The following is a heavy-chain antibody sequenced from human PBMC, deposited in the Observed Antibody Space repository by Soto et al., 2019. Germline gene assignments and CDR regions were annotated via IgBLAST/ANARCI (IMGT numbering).Heavy chain of an antibody. CDR2: ISAYNGNT. Sequence: QVQLVQSGAEVKKPGASVKVSCKASGHTFTNYGISWVRQAPGQGLEWMGWISAYNGNTNYAQKLQGRVTMTTDTSTSTAYMELRSLRSDDTAVYYCARVGDCSSTSCRYYYYYGMDVWGQGTTVTVSS. CDR3: ARVGDCSSTSCRYYYYYGMDV. CDR1: GHTFTNYG. D-gene: IGHD2-2*01. J-gene: IGHJ6*02. V-gene: IGHV1-18*01.